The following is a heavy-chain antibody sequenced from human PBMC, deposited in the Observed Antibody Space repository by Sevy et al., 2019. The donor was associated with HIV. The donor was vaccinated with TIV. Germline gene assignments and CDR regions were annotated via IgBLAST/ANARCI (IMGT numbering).Heavy chain of an antibody. CDR3: AKVGTMVQGAAPFDY. D-gene: IGHD3-10*01. CDR2: ISDSGYST. CDR1: GFTFSSYA. Sequence: GGSLRLSCAASGFTFSSYAMSWVRQAPGKGLEWVSAISDSGYSTYYADSVKGRFTISRDNSKNTLYLQMNSLRAEDTAVYYCAKVGTMVQGAAPFDYWGQGTLVTVSS. J-gene: IGHJ4*02. V-gene: IGHV3-23*01.